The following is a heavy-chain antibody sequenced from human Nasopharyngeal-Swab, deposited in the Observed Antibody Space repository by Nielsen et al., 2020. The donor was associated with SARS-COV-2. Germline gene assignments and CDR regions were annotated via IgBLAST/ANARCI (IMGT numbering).Heavy chain of an antibody. V-gene: IGHV4-61*01. J-gene: IGHJ4*02. CDR1: GGSVSSGRYY. Sequence: SETLSLTCTVSGGSVSSGRYYWSWIRQPPGKGLEWIGYIYYSGSTNYNPSLKSRVTISVDTSKNQFSLKLSSATAADTAVYYCARAGDYGGNHDFDYWGQGTLVTVSS. CDR3: ARAGDYGGNHDFDY. D-gene: IGHD4-23*01. CDR2: IYYSGST.